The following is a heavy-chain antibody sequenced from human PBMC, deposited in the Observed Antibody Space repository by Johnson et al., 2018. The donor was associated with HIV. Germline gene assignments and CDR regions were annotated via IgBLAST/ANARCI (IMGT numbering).Heavy chain of an antibody. Sequence: VQLVESGGGLVQPGGSLRLSCAVSGFTVSTSYMTWVRQAPGKGLDWVSVIYSGGSTYYADSVKGRFIISRDNSKNTLYLQMNSLRVEDTAVYYCARDGPYYLSPRDAFEIWDQGTMVTVSS. CDR3: ARDGPYYLSPRDAFEI. V-gene: IGHV3-53*01. CDR1: GFTVSTSY. D-gene: IGHD3-22*01. J-gene: IGHJ3*02. CDR2: IYSGGST.